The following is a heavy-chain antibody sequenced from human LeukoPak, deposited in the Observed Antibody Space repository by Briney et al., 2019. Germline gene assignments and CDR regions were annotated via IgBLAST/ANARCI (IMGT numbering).Heavy chain of an antibody. CDR1: GFTFSNYW. CDR2: IKRDGSER. J-gene: IGHJ3*01. V-gene: IGHV3-7*01. CDR3: EGGVT. Sequence: EGSLRLSCTASGFTFSNYWMNWFRQAPGKGLEWVANIKRDGSERYYVDSVRGRFTISRDNAKNSLYLQMNNQRVEDTAVYYCEGGVTWGQGSMVTVSP. D-gene: IGHD5/OR15-5a*01.